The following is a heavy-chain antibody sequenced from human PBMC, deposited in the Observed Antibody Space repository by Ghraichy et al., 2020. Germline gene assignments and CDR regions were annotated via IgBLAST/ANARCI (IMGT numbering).Heavy chain of an antibody. CDR2: IYYSGST. CDR1: GGSISSYY. CDR3: ARASLDDAFDI. Sequence: SETLSLTCTVSGGSISSYYWSWIRQPPGKGLEWIGYIYYSGSTNYNPSLKSRVTISVDTSKNQFSLKLSSVTAVDTAVYYCARASLDDAFDIWGQGTMVTVSS. J-gene: IGHJ3*02. D-gene: IGHD1-1*01. V-gene: IGHV4-59*01.